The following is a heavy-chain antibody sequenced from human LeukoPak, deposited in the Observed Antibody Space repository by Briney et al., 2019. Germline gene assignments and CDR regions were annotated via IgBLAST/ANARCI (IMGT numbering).Heavy chain of an antibody. V-gene: IGHV4-39*07. CDR1: GGSISSSSYY. CDR2: IYYSGST. Sequence: PSETLSLTCTVSGGSISSSSYYWGWIRQPPGKGLEWIGSIYYSGSTYYNPSLKSRVTISVDTSKNQCSLKLSSVTAADTAVYYCARDTSGGSGSVEYWGQGTLVTVSS. J-gene: IGHJ4*02. CDR3: ARDTSGGSGSVEY. D-gene: IGHD3-10*01.